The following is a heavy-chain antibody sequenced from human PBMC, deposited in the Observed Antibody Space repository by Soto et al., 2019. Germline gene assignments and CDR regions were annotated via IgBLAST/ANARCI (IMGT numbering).Heavy chain of an antibody. Sequence: PGGSLRLSCAASGFTFSNYAMSWVRQAPGKGLEWVSAISASGGSTYYADSVKGRFAISRDNSKNTLSLQMSSLRAEDTALYYCAKDKYCRDDSCYGDYWGQGTLVTVSS. J-gene: IGHJ4*02. D-gene: IGHD2-15*01. V-gene: IGHV3-23*01. CDR3: AKDKYCRDDSCYGDY. CDR1: GFTFSNYA. CDR2: ISASGGST.